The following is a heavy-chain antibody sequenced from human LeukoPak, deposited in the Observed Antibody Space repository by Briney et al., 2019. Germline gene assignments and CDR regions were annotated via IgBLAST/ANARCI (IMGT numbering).Heavy chain of an antibody. CDR3: ASRGGYGGNSEVFDY. CDR1: GGTFSSYA. Sequence: KPGSSVKVSCKASGGTFSSYAISWVRQAPGQGLEWMGRIIPIFGTANYAQKFQGRVTITTDESTSTAYMELSSLRSEDTAVYYCASRGGYGGNSEVFDYWGQGTLVTVSS. V-gene: IGHV1-69*05. D-gene: IGHD4-23*01. J-gene: IGHJ4*02. CDR2: IIPIFGTA.